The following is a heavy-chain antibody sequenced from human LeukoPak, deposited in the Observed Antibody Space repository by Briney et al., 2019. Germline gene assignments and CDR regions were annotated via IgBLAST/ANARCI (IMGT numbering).Heavy chain of an antibody. CDR1: GFTFSSYA. Sequence: GGSLRLSCAASGFTFSSYAMTWVRQDPGKGLEWVSVISGSGGRTVYADSVKGRFTISRDNSKNMLYLQMKSLRVDDTATYYCAKDHGDYGDYVGWFDPWGQGTLATVSS. J-gene: IGHJ5*02. D-gene: IGHD4-17*01. CDR3: AKDHGDYGDYVGWFDP. CDR2: ISGSGGRT. V-gene: IGHV3-23*01.